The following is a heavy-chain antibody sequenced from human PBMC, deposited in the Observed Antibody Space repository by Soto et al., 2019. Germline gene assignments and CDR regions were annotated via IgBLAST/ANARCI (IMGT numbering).Heavy chain of an antibody. D-gene: IGHD1-1*01. CDR3: ASQKTVIRGPLSSNWFDP. J-gene: IGHJ5*02. Sequence: PGESLKISCKGYGYTFTDYWIGWVRQMPGKGLELIGLIYPGDSDTRYNPSFQGRVTISADKSISTAFLQWSSLRASDTAMYYCASQKTVIRGPLSSNWFDPWGQGTLVTVSS. V-gene: IGHV5-51*01. CDR1: GYTFTDYW. CDR2: IYPGDSDT.